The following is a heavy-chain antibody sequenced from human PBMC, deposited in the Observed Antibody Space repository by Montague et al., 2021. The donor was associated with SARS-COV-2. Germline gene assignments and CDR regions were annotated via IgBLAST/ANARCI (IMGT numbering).Heavy chain of an antibody. J-gene: IGHJ4*02. Sequence: SLRLPCAASGFTFSDYYMSWIRQAPGTGLEWVSYISSSASTIYYADSVKGRFTISRDNSKNSLFLQMNSLRAEDTAVYYCARGPYCSGGGWYYWGQGTLVTVSS. CDR1: GFTFSDYY. D-gene: IGHD2-15*01. V-gene: IGHV3-11*01. CDR2: ISSSASTI. CDR3: ARGPYCSGGGWYY.